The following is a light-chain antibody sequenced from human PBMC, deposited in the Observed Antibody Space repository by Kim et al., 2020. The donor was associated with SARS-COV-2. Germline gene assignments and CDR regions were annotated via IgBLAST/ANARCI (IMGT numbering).Light chain of an antibody. J-gene: IGLJ2*01. CDR3: QSYNRDNVI. CDR2: EDD. Sequence: NFMLTQPHSVSESPGKTVTISCTRSSGSIDDNYVQWYQQRPGGVPTTVIYEDDQRPSGVSDRFSGSIDNSSNSASLTISGLRTEDAADYYCQSYNRDNVIFGGGTQLTVL. V-gene: IGLV6-57*04. CDR1: SGSIDDNY.